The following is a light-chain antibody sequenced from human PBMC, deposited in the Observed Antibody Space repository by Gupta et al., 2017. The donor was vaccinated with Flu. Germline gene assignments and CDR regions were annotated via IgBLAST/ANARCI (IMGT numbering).Light chain of an antibody. CDR1: QNGLYISNNKNY. Sequence: DIVMTQSPDSLAVSLGERATVNCKSSQNGLYISNNKNYLAWYQQKPGQPPKLLISWASTRESGVPDRFSGSGSGTDFTLTISSLQAEDVAVYYCQQDNSTPWTFGQGTSVEIK. J-gene: IGKJ1*01. CDR3: QQDNSTPWT. V-gene: IGKV4-1*01. CDR2: WAS.